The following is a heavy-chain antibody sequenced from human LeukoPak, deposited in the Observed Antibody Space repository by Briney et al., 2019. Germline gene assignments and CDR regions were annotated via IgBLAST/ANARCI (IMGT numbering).Heavy chain of an antibody. CDR2: IYYSGST. Sequence: SETLSLTCTVSGGSISSSSYYWGWIRQPPGKGLEWIGSIYYSGSTYYNPSLKSRVTISVDTSKNQFSLKLSSVTAADTAVYYCATTMVRGVIVPTDYWGQGTLVTVSS. CDR1: GGSISSSSYY. CDR3: ATTMVRGVIVPTDY. J-gene: IGHJ4*02. V-gene: IGHV4-39*07. D-gene: IGHD3-10*01.